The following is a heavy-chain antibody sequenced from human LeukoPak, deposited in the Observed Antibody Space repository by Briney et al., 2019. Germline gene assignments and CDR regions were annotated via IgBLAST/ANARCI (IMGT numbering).Heavy chain of an antibody. Sequence: ASVKVSCKASGYTFTGYYMHWVRQAPGQGLEWMGWINPNSGGTNYAQKFQGWVTMTRDTSISTAYMELSRLRSDDTAVYYCARTAYGGRAGYFDYWGQGTLVTVSS. D-gene: IGHD4-23*01. CDR2: INPNSGGT. J-gene: IGHJ4*02. CDR1: GYTFTGYY. CDR3: ARTAYGGRAGYFDY. V-gene: IGHV1-2*04.